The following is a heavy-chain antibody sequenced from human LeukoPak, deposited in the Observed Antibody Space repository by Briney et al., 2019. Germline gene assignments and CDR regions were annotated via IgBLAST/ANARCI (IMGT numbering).Heavy chain of an antibody. Sequence: GGSLRLSCAASGLTFNTYTMHWVRQAPGRGLEWLAVISFDGSTKYYADSVRGRFAISRDNSKNTLFLQMNNLRAEDTALYYCATLVTAVTTTQFDYWGQGALVTVSS. V-gene: IGHV3-30*09. J-gene: IGHJ4*02. D-gene: IGHD4-11*01. CDR2: ISFDGSTK. CDR1: GLTFNTYT. CDR3: ATLVTAVTTTQFDY.